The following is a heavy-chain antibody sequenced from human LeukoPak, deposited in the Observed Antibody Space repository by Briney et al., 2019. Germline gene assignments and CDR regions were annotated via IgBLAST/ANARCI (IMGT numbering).Heavy chain of an antibody. D-gene: IGHD2-15*01. CDR2: INPNSGGT. Sequence: GASVKVSFKASGYTFTGYYMHWVRRAPGQGLEWMGWINPNSGGTNYAQKFQGRVTMTRDTSISTAYMELSRLRSDDTAVYYCARDRVECGGSCYQEYFQHWGQGTLVTVSS. V-gene: IGHV1-2*02. CDR1: GYTFTGYY. CDR3: ARDRVECGGSCYQEYFQH. J-gene: IGHJ1*01.